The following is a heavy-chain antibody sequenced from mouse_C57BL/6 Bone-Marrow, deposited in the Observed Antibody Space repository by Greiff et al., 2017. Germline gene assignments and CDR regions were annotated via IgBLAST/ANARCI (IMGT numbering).Heavy chain of an antibody. CDR1: GFTFSSYA. Sequence: EVMLVESGGGLVKPGGSLKLSCAAFGFTFSSYAMSWVRQTPEKRLEWVATISDGGSYTYYPDNVKGRFTISRDNAKHNLYLQMSHLKSEDTAMYYCASHYYGSSYNYAMDYWGQGTSVTVSS. D-gene: IGHD1-1*01. CDR2: ISDGGSYT. J-gene: IGHJ4*01. CDR3: ASHYYGSSYNYAMDY. V-gene: IGHV5-4*03.